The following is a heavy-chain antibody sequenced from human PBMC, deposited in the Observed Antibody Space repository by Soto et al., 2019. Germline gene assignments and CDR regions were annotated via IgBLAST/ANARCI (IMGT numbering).Heavy chain of an antibody. V-gene: IGHV1-69*13. Sequence: GASVKVSCKASGGTFSSYAISWVRQAPGQGLEWMGGIIPLFGTANYAQKFQGRVTITADEATSTAYMELSSMRSEDTAVYYCARTLETATIRGWGDAFDIWGQGTMVTVSS. J-gene: IGHJ3*02. CDR2: IIPLFGTA. CDR1: GGTFSSYA. D-gene: IGHD5-12*01. CDR3: ARTLETATIRGWGDAFDI.